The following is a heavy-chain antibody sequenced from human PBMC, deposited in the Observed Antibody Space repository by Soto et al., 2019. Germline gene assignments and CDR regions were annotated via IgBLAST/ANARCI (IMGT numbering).Heavy chain of an antibody. D-gene: IGHD3-22*01. CDR1: GYTFTSYG. V-gene: IGHV1-18*01. CDR2: ISAYNGNT. J-gene: IGHJ3*02. CDR3: ARVTYDSSGYYQRPDAFDI. Sequence: ASVKVSCKASGYTFTSYGISWLRQAAGQGLEWMGWISAYNGNTNYAQKLQGRVTMTTDTSTSTAYMELRSLRSDDTAVYYCARVTYDSSGYYQRPDAFDIWGQGTMVTVSS.